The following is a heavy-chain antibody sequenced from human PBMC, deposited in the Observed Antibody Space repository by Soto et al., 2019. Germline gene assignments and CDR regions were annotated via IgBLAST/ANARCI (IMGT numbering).Heavy chain of an antibody. J-gene: IGHJ5*02. V-gene: IGHV3-48*02. CDR2: ISSSSSTI. CDR1: GFTFSSYS. CDR3: ARSGSIAAAKDWFDP. D-gene: IGHD6-13*01. Sequence: EVQLVESGEGLVQPGGSRRLSCAASGFTFSSYSMKWVRQAPGKGLEWVSYISSSSSTIYYADSVKGRFTISRDNAKNSLYLQMNSWRDEDTAVYYCARSGSIAAAKDWFDPWGQGTLVTVSS.